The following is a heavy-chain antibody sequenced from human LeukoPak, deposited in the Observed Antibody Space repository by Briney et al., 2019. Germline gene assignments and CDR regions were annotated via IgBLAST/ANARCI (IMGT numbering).Heavy chain of an antibody. V-gene: IGHV1-8*01. CDR3: ARGRRRWCSSGWNNWFDP. CDR2: MNPNSGNT. J-gene: IGHJ5*02. CDR1: GYTFTSYD. Sequence: ASVKVSCKASGYTFTSYDINWVRQATGQGLEWMGWMNPNSGNTGYAQKFQGGVTMTRNTSISTAYMELSSLRSEDTAVYYCARGRRRWCSSGWNNWFDPWGQGTLVTVSS. D-gene: IGHD6-19*01.